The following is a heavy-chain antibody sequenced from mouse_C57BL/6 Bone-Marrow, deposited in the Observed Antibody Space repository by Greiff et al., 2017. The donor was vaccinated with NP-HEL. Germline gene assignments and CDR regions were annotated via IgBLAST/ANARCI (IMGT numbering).Heavy chain of an antibody. D-gene: IGHD2-5*01. CDR2: IYIGNGYT. J-gene: IGHJ1*03. CDR1: GYTFTSYG. CDR3: ASGFYSNYDWYFDV. Sequence: EVQLQQSGAELVRPGSSVKMSCKTSGYTFTSYGINWVKQRPGQGLEWIGYIYIGNGYTEYNDKFKGKATLTSDTSSSTAYMQLSSLTSEDSAIYFCASGFYSNYDWYFDVWGTGTTVTVSS. V-gene: IGHV1-58*01.